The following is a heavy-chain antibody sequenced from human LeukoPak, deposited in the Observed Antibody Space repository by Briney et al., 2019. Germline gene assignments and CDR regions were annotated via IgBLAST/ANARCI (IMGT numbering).Heavy chain of an antibody. D-gene: IGHD1-1*01. J-gene: IGHJ4*02. V-gene: IGHV3-74*01. Sequence: GGSLRLSCAASGFTFSVYYMYWVRQAPETGLVWVSRIRPDGRSTAYADSVKGRFTISRDNGKNTLYLQMNSLRAEDTAVYYCVAYNWNYPDYWGKGTLLTVSS. CDR3: VAYNWNYPDY. CDR2: IRPDGRST. CDR1: GFTFSVYY.